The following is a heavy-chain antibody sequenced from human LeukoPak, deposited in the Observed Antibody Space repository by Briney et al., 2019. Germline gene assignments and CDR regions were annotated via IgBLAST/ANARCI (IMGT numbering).Heavy chain of an antibody. CDR3: ASAYDSSRASPDY. CDR1: GGSISSSSYY. J-gene: IGHJ4*02. CDR2: IYYSGST. Sequence: SETLSLTCTVSGGSISSSSYYWGWIRQPPGKGLEWIGSIYYSGSTYYNPSLKSRVTISVDTSKNQFSLKLSSVTAADTAVYYCASAYDSSRASPDYWGQGTLVTVSS. V-gene: IGHV4-39*07. D-gene: IGHD3-22*01.